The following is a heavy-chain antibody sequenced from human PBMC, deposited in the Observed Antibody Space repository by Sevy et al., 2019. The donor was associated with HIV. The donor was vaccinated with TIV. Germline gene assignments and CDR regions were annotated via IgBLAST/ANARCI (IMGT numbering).Heavy chain of an antibody. CDR1: GFIFSSYG. D-gene: IGHD4-17*01. CDR3: AKDKEDDYGDYYFDH. Sequence: GGSLRLSCSASGFIFSSYGMHWVRQTPGKGLEWVAIISSDGSDDFHAESVRGRFTISRDNSRNTLYLQMDSLRLEDTAIYYCAKDKEDDYGDYYFDHWGQGALVTVSS. V-gene: IGHV3-30*18. CDR2: ISSDGSDD. J-gene: IGHJ4*02.